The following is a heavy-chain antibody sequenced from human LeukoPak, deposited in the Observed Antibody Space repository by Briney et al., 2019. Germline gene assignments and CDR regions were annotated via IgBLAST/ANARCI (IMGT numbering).Heavy chain of an antibody. CDR1: GYTFTGYY. CDR2: ISAYNGNT. J-gene: IGHJ4*02. V-gene: IGHV1-18*04. Sequence: ASVKVSCKASGYTFTGYYMHWVRQAPGQGLEWMGWISAYNGNTNYAQKLQGRVTMTTDTSTSTAYMELRSLRSDDTAVYYCARDSGELNFDYWGQGTLVTVSS. CDR3: ARDSGELNFDY. D-gene: IGHD3-10*01.